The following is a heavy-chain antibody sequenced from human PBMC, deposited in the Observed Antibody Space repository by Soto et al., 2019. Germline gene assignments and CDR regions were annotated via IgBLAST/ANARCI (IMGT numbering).Heavy chain of an antibody. CDR2: IFYSGTT. Sequence: SETLSLTCTVSGDSLSSADYYWRWIRQTPGKGLEWIGHIFYSGTTYYNPSLKSRLTISVDTSKNHFSLRLTSVTAADTAVYYCARDLWVEPELYYYGMDVWGQGTTVTAP. V-gene: IGHV4-30-4*01. CDR3: ARDLWVEPELYYYGMDV. J-gene: IGHJ6*02. D-gene: IGHD1-1*01. CDR1: GDSLSSADYY.